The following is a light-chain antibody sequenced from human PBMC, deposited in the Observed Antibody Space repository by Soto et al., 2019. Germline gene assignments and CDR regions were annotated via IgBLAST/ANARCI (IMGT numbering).Light chain of an antibody. J-gene: IGLJ2*01. Sequence: SYELTQPPSVSVAPGQTARITCGGNNIGSTSVHWYKQSPGQAPILVIYDDDDRPSGIPGRFSGSNSGSAATLTISRVEAGDEADYYCQVWDSDTDHVVFGGGTQLTVL. CDR3: QVWDSDTDHVV. CDR2: DDD. CDR1: NIGSTS. V-gene: IGLV3-21*02.